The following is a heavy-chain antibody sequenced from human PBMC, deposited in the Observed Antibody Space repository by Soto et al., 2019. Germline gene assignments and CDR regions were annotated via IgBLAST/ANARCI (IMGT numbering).Heavy chain of an antibody. CDR3: ARHYGYSSSLDY. V-gene: IGHV5-10-1*01. CDR1: GYSFTSYW. Sequence: GESLKISCKGSGYSFTSYWISWVRQMPGKGLEWMGRIDPSDSYTNYSPSFQGHVTISADKSSSTAYLQWSSLKASATAMYYCARHYGYSSSLDYWGQGTLVTVSS. J-gene: IGHJ4*02. D-gene: IGHD6-6*01. CDR2: IDPSDSYT.